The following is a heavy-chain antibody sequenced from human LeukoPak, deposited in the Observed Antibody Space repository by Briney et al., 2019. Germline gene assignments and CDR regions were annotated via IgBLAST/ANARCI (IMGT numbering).Heavy chain of an antibody. J-gene: IGHJ4*02. D-gene: IGHD1-26*01. V-gene: IGHV1-69*05. CDR2: IIPIFGTA. CDR3: ARVPYSGSYPNYFDY. Sequence: SVKVSCKASGGTFSSYAISWVRQAPGQGLEWMGRIIPIFGTANYAQKFQGRVTITTDESTSTAYMELSSLRSEDTAVYYCARVPYSGSYPNYFDYGGQGTLVTVSS. CDR1: GGTFSSYA.